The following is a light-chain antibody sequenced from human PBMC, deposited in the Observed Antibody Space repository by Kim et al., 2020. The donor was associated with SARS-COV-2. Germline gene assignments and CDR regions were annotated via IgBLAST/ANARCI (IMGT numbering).Light chain of an antibody. CDR2: DVN. J-gene: IGLJ2*01. V-gene: IGLV2-14*03. CDR1: SSDIGGYNY. CDR3: SSFTSIGTLV. Sequence: LTQPASVSRSPGQSITISCTGTSSDIGGYNYVSWYQQHPGKAPKLMIYDVNNRPSGVSNRFSGSKSGNTASLAISGLQPEDEADYYCSSFTSIGTLVFGGGTQLTVL.